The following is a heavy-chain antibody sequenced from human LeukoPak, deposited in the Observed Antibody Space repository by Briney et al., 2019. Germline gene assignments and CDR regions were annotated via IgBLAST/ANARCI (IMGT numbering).Heavy chain of an antibody. J-gene: IGHJ4*02. D-gene: IGHD6-13*01. CDR2: ISYDGSKK. Sequence: GRSLRLSCAASGFTFGSNGMHWVRQAPGKGLEWVAVISYDGSKKYYADSVKGRFTVSRDDSKNTLYLQMNSLRAEDTAVYYCAKDRSSSWAFDYWGQGTLVTVSS. CDR1: GFTFGSNG. CDR3: AKDRSSSWAFDY. V-gene: IGHV3-30*18.